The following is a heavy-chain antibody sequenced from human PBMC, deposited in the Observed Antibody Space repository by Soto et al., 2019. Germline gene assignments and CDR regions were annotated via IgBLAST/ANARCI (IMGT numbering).Heavy chain of an antibody. D-gene: IGHD3-22*01. CDR2: IIPVFDTV. J-gene: IGHJ4*02. V-gene: IGHV1-69*01. CDR1: GGLFSSYA. CDR3: ARGGSGYVWFEC. Sequence: QEQLVQSGAEVKKSGSSVKVSCKDTGGLFSSYAVSWVRQAPGQGLEWMGGIIPVFDTVYYAQKFQGRVTITADESTNTAYMELSSLRSEDTAMYYCARGGSGYVWFECWGPRTLGTVSS.